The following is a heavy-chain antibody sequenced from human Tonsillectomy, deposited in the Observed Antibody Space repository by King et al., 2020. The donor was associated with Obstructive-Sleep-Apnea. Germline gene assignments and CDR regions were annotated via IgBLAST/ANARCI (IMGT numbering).Heavy chain of an antibody. CDR3: GREDRQLFGLYGLDV. J-gene: IGHJ6*02. Sequence: VQLVESGGGVVQPGRALRLSCAASGLTFSGLPMHWVRQAPGKGLEWGAVILNDGSGTYSGDSVKGRFTSSRDTSQSTLYLQMNSLKTQDTAVYYCGREDRQLFGLYGLDVWGQGTTVTVSS. CDR1: GLTFSGLP. CDR2: ILNDGSGT. D-gene: IGHD6-13*01. V-gene: IGHV3-30*14.